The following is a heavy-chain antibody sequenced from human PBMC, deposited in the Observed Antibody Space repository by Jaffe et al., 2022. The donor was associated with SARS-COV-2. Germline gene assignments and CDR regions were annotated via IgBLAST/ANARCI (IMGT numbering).Heavy chain of an antibody. CDR1: GDSINGFY. Sequence: QVQLQESGPGLVKPSDTLSLTCTVSGDSINGFYWTWIRQPPGKGLEWIGYIYYSGTTNYNPSLKSRVTISVDTSKDQFSLKLSSVTAADTAVYYCARGPRGQLVHMAYWGRGILVTVSS. CDR3: ARGPRGQLVHMAY. J-gene: IGHJ4*02. D-gene: IGHD6-13*01. V-gene: IGHV4-59*01. CDR2: IYYSGTT.